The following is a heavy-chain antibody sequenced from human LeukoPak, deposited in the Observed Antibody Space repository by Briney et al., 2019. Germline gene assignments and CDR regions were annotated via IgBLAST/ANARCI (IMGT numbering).Heavy chain of an antibody. CDR1: GYTLTELS. V-gene: IGHV1-24*01. Sequence: ASVKVSCKVSGYTLTELSMHWVRQAPGKGLEWMRGFDPEDGETIYAQKFQGRVTMTEDTSTDTAYMELSSLRSEDTAVYYCATDAKELLFEPLGVWGQGTLVTVSS. J-gene: IGHJ4*02. CDR2: FDPEDGET. CDR3: ATDAKELLFEPLGV. D-gene: IGHD1-26*01.